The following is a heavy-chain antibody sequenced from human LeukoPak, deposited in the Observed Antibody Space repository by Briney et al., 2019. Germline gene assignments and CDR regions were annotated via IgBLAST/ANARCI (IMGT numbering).Heavy chain of an antibody. J-gene: IGHJ4*02. CDR3: GRGRGRIEYSSSRIDY. V-gene: IGHV1-69*13. D-gene: IGHD6-6*01. CDR1: GYTFTSYG. Sequence: SVKVSCKASGYTFTSYGISWVRQAPGQGLEWMGGVIPIFGTANYAQKFQGRVTITADESTSTAYMELSSLRSEDTAVYYCGRGRGRIEYSSSRIDYWGQGTLVTVSS. CDR2: VIPIFGTA.